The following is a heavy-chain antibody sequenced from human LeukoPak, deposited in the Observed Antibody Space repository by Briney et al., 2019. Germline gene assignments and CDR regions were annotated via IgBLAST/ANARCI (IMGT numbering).Heavy chain of an antibody. V-gene: IGHV3-7*01. CDR1: GFTFSSYW. D-gene: IGHD1-26*01. CDR3: ARDQEWELRTYYFDY. J-gene: IGHJ4*02. CDR2: IKQDGSEK. Sequence: PGGSLRLSCAASGFTFSSYWMSWVRQAPGKGLEWVANIKQDGSEKYYVDSVKGRFTISRDNAKNSLYLQMNSLRAEDTAVYYCARDQEWELRTYYFDYWGQGTLVTVSS.